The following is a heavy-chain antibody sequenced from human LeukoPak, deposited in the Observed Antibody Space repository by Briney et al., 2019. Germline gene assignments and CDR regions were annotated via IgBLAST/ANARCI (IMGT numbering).Heavy chain of an antibody. D-gene: IGHD2-2*01. CDR2: ISSNGGST. CDR1: GFTFSSYA. J-gene: IGHJ3*02. V-gene: IGHV3-64*01. CDR3: TRVGYCATTSCRTAFDI. Sequence: GGSLRLSCAASGFTFSSYAMHWVRQAPGKGLEYVSAISSNGGSTYYANSVKGRFTISRDNAKNTLYLQMNSLRAEDTAVYYCTRVGYCATTSCRTAFDIWGQGTMVTVSS.